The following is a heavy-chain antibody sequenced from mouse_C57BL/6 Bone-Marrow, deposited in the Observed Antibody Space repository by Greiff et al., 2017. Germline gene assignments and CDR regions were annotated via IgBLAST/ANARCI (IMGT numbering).Heavy chain of an antibody. CDR1: GFTFTSYW. Sequence: QVQLQQPGAELVKPGASVKLSCKASGFTFTSYWMHWVKQRPGQGLEWIGMIHPNSGSTNYNEKFKSKATLTVDKSSSTAYMQLSSLTSEDSAVYYCAREGLRQMDFWGQGTSVTVSS. J-gene: IGHJ4*01. V-gene: IGHV1-64*01. CDR2: IHPNSGST. D-gene: IGHD2-2*01. CDR3: AREGLRQMDF.